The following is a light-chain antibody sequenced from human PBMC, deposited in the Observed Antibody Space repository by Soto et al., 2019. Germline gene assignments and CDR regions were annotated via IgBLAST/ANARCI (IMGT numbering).Light chain of an antibody. CDR1: QSVSNN. Sequence: EIVLTQSPATLSLSPGERATVSCRASQSVSNNLGWYQQKPGQAPRLLIYDASNRATGIPTRFSGSGSGTDFTRTISSLEPADYAVYYCKHGGTFGQGTRLEIK. J-gene: IGKJ5*01. V-gene: IGKV3-11*01. CDR3: KHGGT. CDR2: DAS.